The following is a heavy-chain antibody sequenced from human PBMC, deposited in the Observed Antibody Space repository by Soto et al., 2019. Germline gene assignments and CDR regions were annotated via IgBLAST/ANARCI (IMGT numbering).Heavy chain of an antibody. CDR1: GYSFTGYY. Sequence: HEHLVQSGAEVKRPGASLKVSCKASGYSFTGYYIHWVRQAPGQGLEWMGWINPDSGATNYAQNFQGRVPLTSATSISTASMGLPSLTSDDTAVYYCARGDYGTGGYPFPYVDYWGQGTLVIVSS. V-gene: IGHV1-2*02. CDR3: ARGDYGTGGYPFPYVDY. CDR2: INPDSGAT. J-gene: IGHJ4*02. D-gene: IGHD2-8*02.